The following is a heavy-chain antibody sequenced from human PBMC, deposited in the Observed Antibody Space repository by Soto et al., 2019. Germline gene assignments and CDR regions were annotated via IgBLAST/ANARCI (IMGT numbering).Heavy chain of an antibody. CDR3: ARVTFLIVGSVFSTPFDF. J-gene: IGHJ4*02. CDR1: GASVSSGGFS. CDR2: ISYSGST. V-gene: IGHV4-61*08. D-gene: IGHD1-26*01. Sequence: ASETLSLTCTVAGASVSSGGFSWSWIRQPPGKGLEWIVSISYSGSTTYYPSLRSRVTISVDTSKNQFSLRLNSVTAADTAIYFCARVTFLIVGSVFSTPFDFWGQGTLVTVSS.